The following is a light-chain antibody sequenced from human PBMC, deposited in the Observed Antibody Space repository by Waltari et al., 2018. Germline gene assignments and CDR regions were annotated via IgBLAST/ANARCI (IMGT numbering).Light chain of an antibody. CDR2: DVT. V-gene: IGLV2-14*03. CDR3: ASYAGRSTLL. CDR1: GGDVGGYNY. Sequence: QPALTQPVSLSGSPGQSITISCTGTGGDVGGYNYVTWYQQHPGNAPKLIVYDVTRRPSGVSNRFSGSKSGNPASLPISGLQAEDEADYPCASYAGRSTLLFGGGTKLTVL. J-gene: IGLJ3*02.